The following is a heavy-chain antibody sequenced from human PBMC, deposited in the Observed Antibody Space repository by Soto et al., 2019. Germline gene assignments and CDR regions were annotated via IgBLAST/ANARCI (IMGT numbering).Heavy chain of an antibody. Sequence: VQLVESGGGLVLPGGSLRLSCAASGFTFSSYWMHWVRQGPGKGLVWVSRIKTDGSSITYADSVKGRFTISRDNAKNTLYLQMNSLRAEDTAVYYCARLGASGYYGLDVWGQGTTVIVSS. CDR2: IKTDGSSI. V-gene: IGHV3-74*03. CDR3: ARLGASGYYGLDV. J-gene: IGHJ6*02. D-gene: IGHD1-26*01. CDR1: GFTFSSYW.